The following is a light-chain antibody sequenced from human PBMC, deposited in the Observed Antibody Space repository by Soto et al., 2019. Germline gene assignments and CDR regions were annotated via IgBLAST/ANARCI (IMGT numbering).Light chain of an antibody. CDR2: TDS. V-gene: IGLV3-21*02. CDR3: QVWDSSSDRVV. Sequence: SYELTQPPSVSVAPGQTARITCGGNNIGSKSVHWYQQRPGQAPVLVVYTDSDRPSGIPERFSGSNSENTATLTISRVEAGDEADYFCQVWDSSSDRVVFGGGTKVTVL. J-gene: IGLJ2*01. CDR1: NIGSKS.